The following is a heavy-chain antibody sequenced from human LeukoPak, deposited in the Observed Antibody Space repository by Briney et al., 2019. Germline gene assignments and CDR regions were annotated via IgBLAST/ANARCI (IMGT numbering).Heavy chain of an antibody. D-gene: IGHD6-13*01. CDR2: IRSKAYGGTT. CDR3: TRAANIAAAGTWGY. J-gene: IGHJ4*02. CDR1: GFTFGDYA. V-gene: IGHV3-49*03. Sequence: GGSLRLSCTASGFTFGDYAMSWFRQAPGKGLEWVGFIRSKAYGGTTEYAASVKGRFTISRDDSKSIAYLQMNSLKTEDTAVYYCTRAANIAAAGTWGYWGQGTLVTVSS.